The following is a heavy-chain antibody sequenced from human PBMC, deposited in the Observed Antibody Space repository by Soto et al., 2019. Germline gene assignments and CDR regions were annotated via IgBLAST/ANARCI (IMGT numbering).Heavy chain of an antibody. CDR1: GSTFNNAW. Sequence: GGSLRLSCAASGSTFNNAWMNWVRQAPGKGLEWVGHVKSKTDGGTTNYAAPVKGRFTISRDDSKNTLYLQINSLKTEDTALYYCTTTSVVVPTADFDYWGQGTLVTVSS. CDR3: TTTSVVVPTADFDY. V-gene: IGHV3-15*01. D-gene: IGHD2-2*01. J-gene: IGHJ4*02. CDR2: VKSKTDGGTT.